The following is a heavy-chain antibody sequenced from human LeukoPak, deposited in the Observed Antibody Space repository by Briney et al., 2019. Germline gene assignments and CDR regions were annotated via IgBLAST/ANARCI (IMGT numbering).Heavy chain of an antibody. CDR3: ARSPRDGYSDGVDDI. CDR2: IYPGNSDT. D-gene: IGHD5-24*01. V-gene: IGHV5-51*01. J-gene: IGHJ3*02. Sequence: GESLKISRKSSGYVFNRFWIGWGRQTPGKGLEWMGIIYPGNSDTTYSPSFQGQVTISDDRSIPTAYLQWSRLKASGTAMYYCARSPRDGYSDGVDDIWGQGTMVTVSS. CDR1: GYVFNRFW.